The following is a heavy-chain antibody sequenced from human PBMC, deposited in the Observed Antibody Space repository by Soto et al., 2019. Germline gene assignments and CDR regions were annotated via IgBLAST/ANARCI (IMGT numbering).Heavy chain of an antibody. CDR3: ARGRPNYFYYGLDV. CDR2: KYYSGAT. CDR1: GGSIKSDYY. J-gene: IGHJ6*02. V-gene: IGHV4-30-4*01. Sequence: SETLSLTCAVSGGSIKSDYYWAWVRQPPGGGLEWMGYKYYSGATDSDPSLEARVSFSVDTSKNQFFLNLTSVTVADTAVYYCARGRPNYFYYGLDVWGPGIPVTVSS.